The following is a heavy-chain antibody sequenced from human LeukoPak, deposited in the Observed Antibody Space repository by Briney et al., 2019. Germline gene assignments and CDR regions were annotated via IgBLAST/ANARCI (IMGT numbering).Heavy chain of an antibody. CDR3: ARDYYDTSGSPFDY. D-gene: IGHD3-22*01. J-gene: IGHJ4*02. CDR2: ISWNSGSI. Sequence: GRSLRLSCAASGFTFDDYAMHWVRQTPGKGLEWVSGISWNSGSIGYADSVKGRFTISRDNAKNSLYLQMNSLRAEDTAVYYCARDYYDTSGSPFDYWGQGTLVTVSS. V-gene: IGHV3-9*01. CDR1: GFTFDDYA.